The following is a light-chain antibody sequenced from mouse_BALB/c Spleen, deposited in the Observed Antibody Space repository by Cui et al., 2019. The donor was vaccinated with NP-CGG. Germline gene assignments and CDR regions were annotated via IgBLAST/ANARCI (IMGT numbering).Light chain of an antibody. CDR3: ALWYSNHWV. Sequence: QPFVTQEFASTTSPGETVTLTCRSSTGAVTTSNYANWVQEKPDHLFTGLIGGTNNRVPGIPARFSGSLIGDKAALTITGAQTEDEAIYFCALWYSNHWVFGGGTKLTVL. CDR1: TGAVTTSNY. V-gene: IGLV1*01. J-gene: IGLJ1*01. CDR2: GTN.